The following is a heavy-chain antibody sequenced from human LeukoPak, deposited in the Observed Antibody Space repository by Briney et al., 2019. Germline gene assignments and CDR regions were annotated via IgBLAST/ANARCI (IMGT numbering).Heavy chain of an antibody. Sequence: SQTLSLTCIVSGGSIISSDYYWSWIRQPPGKGLEWIGYIYHNGDTYYNPSLKSRVSISVDTSKNQFSLKLSSATAADTAVYYCARAGVVPAAINRAFDIWGQGSVVTVSS. CDR3: ARAGVVPAAINRAFDI. V-gene: IGHV4-30-4*08. CDR2: IYHNGDT. J-gene: IGHJ3*02. CDR1: GGSIISSDYY. D-gene: IGHD2-2*02.